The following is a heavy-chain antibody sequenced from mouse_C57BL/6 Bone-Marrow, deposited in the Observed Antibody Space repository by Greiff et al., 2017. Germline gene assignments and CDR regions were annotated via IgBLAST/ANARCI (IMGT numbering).Heavy chain of an antibody. V-gene: IGHV1-80*01. Sequence: QVQLKQSGAELVKPGASVKISCKASGYAFSSYWMNWVKQRPGKGLEWIGQIYPGDGDTNYNGKFKGKATLTADKSSSTAYMQLSSLTSEDSAVYFCARPSDGYYWYFDVWGTGTTVTVSS. CDR2: IYPGDGDT. CDR1: GYAFSSYW. CDR3: ARPSDGYYWYFDV. J-gene: IGHJ1*03. D-gene: IGHD2-3*01.